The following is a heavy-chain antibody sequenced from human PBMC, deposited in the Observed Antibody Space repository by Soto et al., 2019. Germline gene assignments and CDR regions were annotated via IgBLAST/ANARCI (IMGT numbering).Heavy chain of an antibody. J-gene: IGHJ6*02. Sequence: SSETLSLTCAVYGGSFSGYYWSWIRQPPGKGLEWIGEINHSGSTNYNPSLKSRVTISVDTSKNQFSLKLSSVTAADTAVYYCARGLGYCSGGSCYSNYYYYGMDVWGQGTTVTVSS. CDR2: INHSGST. D-gene: IGHD2-15*01. CDR3: ARGLGYCSGGSCYSNYYYYGMDV. V-gene: IGHV4-34*01. CDR1: GGSFSGYY.